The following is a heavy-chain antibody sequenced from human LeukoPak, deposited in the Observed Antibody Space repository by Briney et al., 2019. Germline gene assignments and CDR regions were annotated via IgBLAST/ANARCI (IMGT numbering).Heavy chain of an antibody. J-gene: IGHJ4*02. Sequence: GGSLRLSCAASGFTFSSYSMSWVRQAPGKRLEWVSSISGSGGSTYYADSVKGRFTISRDNSKNTLYLQMNSLRAEDTAVYYCAKFGAALPQKRLGTNTFDYWGQGTLVTVSS. V-gene: IGHV3-23*01. CDR3: AKFGAALPQKRLGTNTFDY. CDR1: GFTFSSYS. D-gene: IGHD6-6*01. CDR2: ISGSGGST.